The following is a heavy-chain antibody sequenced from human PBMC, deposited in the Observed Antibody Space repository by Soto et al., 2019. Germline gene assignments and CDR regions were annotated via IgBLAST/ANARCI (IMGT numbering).Heavy chain of an antibody. CDR2: IRTDGSTT. Sequence: EVQLVESGGGLGQPGGSLGLSCAASGFTFNNYWMHWVRQAPGKGLVWVSRIRTDGSTTSYADSVKGRFTISRDNAKNTLYLQMNSLRADDTAVYYCARAWHYGDYLHYFDFWGQGTLVTVSS. D-gene: IGHD4-17*01. V-gene: IGHV3-74*01. CDR3: ARAWHYGDYLHYFDF. CDR1: GFTFNNYW. J-gene: IGHJ4*02.